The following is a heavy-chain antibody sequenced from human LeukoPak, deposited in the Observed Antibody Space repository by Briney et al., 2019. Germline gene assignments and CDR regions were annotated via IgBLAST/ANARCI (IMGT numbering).Heavy chain of an antibody. CDR2: ISGSGGST. CDR1: GFTFSSYA. D-gene: IGHD3-9*01. Sequence: GGSLRLSCAASGFTFSSYAISWVRQAPGKGLEWVSAISGSGGSTYYADSVKGRFTISRDNSKNTLYLQMNSLRAEDTAVYHCAKGETYYDILTGYYFSSNDDYYYYGMDVWGQGTTVTVFS. V-gene: IGHV3-23*01. CDR3: AKGETYYDILTGYYFSSNDDYYYYGMDV. J-gene: IGHJ6*02.